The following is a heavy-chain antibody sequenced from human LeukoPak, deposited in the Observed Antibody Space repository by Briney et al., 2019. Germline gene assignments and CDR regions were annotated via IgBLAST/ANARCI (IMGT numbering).Heavy chain of an antibody. J-gene: IGHJ1*01. CDR2: ISGSGGST. V-gene: IGHV3-23*01. CDR1: GLTFSSYA. CDR3: AKEGSTVTTFISPFQH. D-gene: IGHD4-17*01. Sequence: GGSLRLSCAASGLTFSSYAMSWVRQAPGKGLEWVSAISGSGGSTYYADSVKGRFTISRDNSKNTLYLQMNSLRAEDTAVYYCAKEGSTVTTFISPFQHWGQGTLVTVSS.